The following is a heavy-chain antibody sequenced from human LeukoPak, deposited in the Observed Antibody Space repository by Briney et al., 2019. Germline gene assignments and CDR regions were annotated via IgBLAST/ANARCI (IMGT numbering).Heavy chain of an antibody. CDR3: ERSNREFASGSGDY. CDR1: RFPFSTHW. CDR2: INQDGSQK. Sequence: GGSLRLSCAASRFPFSTHWMSWVRQAPGKGLEWVANINQDGSQKSCVDSVKGRFSISRDNAKNSLYLQMHSLRAEDTAVYYCERSNREFASGSGDYWGQGTLVTVSS. J-gene: IGHJ4*02. V-gene: IGHV3-7*05. D-gene: IGHD3-10*01.